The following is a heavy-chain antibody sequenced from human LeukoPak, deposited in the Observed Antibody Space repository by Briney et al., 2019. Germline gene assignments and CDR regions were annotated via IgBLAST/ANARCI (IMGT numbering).Heavy chain of an antibody. Sequence: GGSLRLSCAASGFTFSSYAMSWVRQAPGKGLEWVSAISGSGGSTYYVDSVKGRFTISRDSSKNTLYLQMNSLRAEDTAVYYCAKVESRLGTYQYIYWGQGTLVTVSS. J-gene: IGHJ4*02. CDR1: GFTFSSYA. CDR3: AKVESRLGTYQYIY. V-gene: IGHV3-23*01. CDR2: ISGSGGST. D-gene: IGHD6-6*01.